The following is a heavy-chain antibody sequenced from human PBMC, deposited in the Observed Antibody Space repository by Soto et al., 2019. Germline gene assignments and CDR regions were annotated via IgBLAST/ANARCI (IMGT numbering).Heavy chain of an antibody. CDR3: ATVADIAVPANPPDY. D-gene: IGHD6-19*01. CDR2: ISYDGSNK. CDR1: GLTFGSYG. V-gene: IGHV3-30*03. J-gene: IGHJ4*02. Sequence: QVQLVESGGGVVQPGRSLRLSCAASGLTFGSYGMHWVRQAPGKGLEWVAVISYDGSNKYYGDSVKGRITSSRDNSKNTLSLQMNSVRAEDTAVYYCATVADIAVPANPPDYWCQGTLVTVSS.